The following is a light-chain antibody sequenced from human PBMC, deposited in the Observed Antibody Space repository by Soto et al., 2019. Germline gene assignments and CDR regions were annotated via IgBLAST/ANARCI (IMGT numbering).Light chain of an antibody. CDR3: QQSYIAPYS. J-gene: IGKJ2*03. V-gene: IGKV1-39*01. Sequence: DIQMTQSPSSLSASVGDRVTITCRASQTVTTYLNWYQQMPGKAPKLLIYSAFSLQSGVPSRFSGSGSGTDFTLTISCLRPEDFATYFCQQSYIAPYSFGQGTRLEIK. CDR1: QTVTTY. CDR2: SAF.